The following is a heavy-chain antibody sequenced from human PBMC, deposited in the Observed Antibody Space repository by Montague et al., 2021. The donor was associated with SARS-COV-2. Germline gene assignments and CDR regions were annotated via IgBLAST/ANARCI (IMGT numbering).Heavy chain of an antibody. CDR1: GGSFSVNY. Sequence: SETLSLTCAVYGGSFSVNYWCWICQPPGKGLEWIGEINHSGSTNYNPSLKSRVTISVDTSKNQVSLKLRFVTAADAAVYYCERMRCFNCPPHYYMDVWGQGSTVTVSS. CDR3: ERMRCFNCPPHYYMDV. CDR2: INHSGST. J-gene: IGHJ6*03. V-gene: IGHV4-34*01. D-gene: IGHD1-20*01.